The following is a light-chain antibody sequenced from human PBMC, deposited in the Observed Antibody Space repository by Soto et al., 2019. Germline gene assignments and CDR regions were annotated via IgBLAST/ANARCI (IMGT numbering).Light chain of an antibody. Sequence: IVLTQSQTTLSLSPGRRPTLPCRASQSVRSYLAWYQQKPGQAPRLLIYGASNRATGIPDRFSGSGSGTDFTLTISRLEPEDFAVYYCQQYGSSGTFGQGTKVDIK. CDR2: GAS. J-gene: IGKJ1*01. CDR3: QQYGSSGT. CDR1: QSVRSY. V-gene: IGKV3-20*01.